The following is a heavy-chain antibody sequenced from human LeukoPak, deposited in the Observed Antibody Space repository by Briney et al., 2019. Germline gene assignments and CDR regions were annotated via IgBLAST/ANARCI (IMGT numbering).Heavy chain of an antibody. D-gene: IGHD6-19*01. J-gene: IGHJ4*02. CDR1: GFTFSDYY. CDR3: ARGGGQWLVFDY. V-gene: IGHV3-11*05. CDR2: ISSSSSYT. Sequence: GGSLRLSCAASGFTFSDYYMSWIRQAPGQGLEWVSYISSSSSYTNYADSVKGRFTISRDNAKNSLYLQMNSLRAEDTAVYYCARGGGQWLVFDYWGQGTLVTVSS.